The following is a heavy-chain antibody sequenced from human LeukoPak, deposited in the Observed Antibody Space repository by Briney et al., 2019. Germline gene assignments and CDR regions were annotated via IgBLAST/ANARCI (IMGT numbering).Heavy chain of an antibody. V-gene: IGHV2-5*02. Sequence: SGPTLVNPTQTLTLTCTFSGFSLSTSGVGVGCIRQPPGKALEWLALIYWDDDKRYSPSLKSRLTITKDTSKNQVVLTMTNMDPVDTATYYCAHFVAAPSRRWFDPWGQGTLVTVSS. CDR2: IYWDDDK. J-gene: IGHJ5*02. CDR1: GFSLSTSGVG. D-gene: IGHD6-13*01. CDR3: AHFVAAPSRRWFDP.